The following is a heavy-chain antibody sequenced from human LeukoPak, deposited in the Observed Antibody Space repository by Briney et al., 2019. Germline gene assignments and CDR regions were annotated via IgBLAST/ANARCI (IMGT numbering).Heavy chain of an antibody. Sequence: GASVKVSCKASGYTLTGYYMHWVRQAPGQGLEWMGRINPNSGGTNYAQKFQGRVTMTRGTSISTAYMELSRLRSDDTAVYYCARCRSFRAFDIWGQGTMVTVSS. J-gene: IGHJ3*02. CDR3: ARCRSFRAFDI. D-gene: IGHD3-10*01. CDR1: GYTLTGYY. CDR2: INPNSGGT. V-gene: IGHV1-2*06.